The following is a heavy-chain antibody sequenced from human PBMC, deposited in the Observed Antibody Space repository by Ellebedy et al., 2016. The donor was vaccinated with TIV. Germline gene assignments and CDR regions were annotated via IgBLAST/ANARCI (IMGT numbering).Heavy chain of an antibody. V-gene: IGHV3-48*04. Sequence: GESLKISXAASGFTFSSYSMNWVRQAPGKGLEWVSYISSSSSSTIYYADSVKGRFTISRDNAKNSLYLQMNSLRAEDTAVYYCARGPPYYDILTGRGMDVWGQGTTVTVSS. CDR1: GFTFSSYS. CDR2: ISSSSSSTI. D-gene: IGHD3-9*01. J-gene: IGHJ6*02. CDR3: ARGPPYYDILTGRGMDV.